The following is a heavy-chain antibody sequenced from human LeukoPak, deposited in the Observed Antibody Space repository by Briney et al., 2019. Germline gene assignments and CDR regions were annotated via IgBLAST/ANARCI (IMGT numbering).Heavy chain of an antibody. V-gene: IGHV4-59*02. CDR2: IYYSGST. Sequence: SETLSLTCTVSGGSVNSYYWSWIRQPPGKGLEWIGYIYYSGSTNYNPSLKSRVTVSVDTSKNQFSLKLSSVTAADTAVYYCAREAVAGRRDWFDPWGQGTLVTVSS. D-gene: IGHD6-19*01. J-gene: IGHJ5*02. CDR1: GGSVNSYY. CDR3: AREAVAGRRDWFDP.